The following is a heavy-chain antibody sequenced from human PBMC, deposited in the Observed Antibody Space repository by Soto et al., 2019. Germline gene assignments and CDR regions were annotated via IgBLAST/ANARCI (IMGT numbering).Heavy chain of an antibody. CDR1: GGSISSGGYY. Sequence: SETLSLTCTVSGGSISSGGYYWSWIRQHPGKGLEWIGYIYYSGSTYYNPSLKSRVTISVDTSKNQFSLKLSSVTAADTAVYYCARHRYTHYYGMDVWGQGTTVTVSS. D-gene: IGHD1-20*01. J-gene: IGHJ6*02. V-gene: IGHV4-39*01. CDR3: ARHRYTHYYGMDV. CDR2: IYYSGST.